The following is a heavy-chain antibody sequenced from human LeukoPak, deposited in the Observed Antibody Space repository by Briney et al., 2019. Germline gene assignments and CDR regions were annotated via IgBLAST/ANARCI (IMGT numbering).Heavy chain of an antibody. J-gene: IGHJ4*02. V-gene: IGHV4-59*05. Sequence: SETLSLTCTVSGGSINSYYWSWIRQPPGKGLEWIGSIYYSGSTYYNPSLKSRVTISVDTSKNQFSLKLSSVTAADTAVYYCARLEAYWGQGTLVTVSS. CDR2: IYYSGST. CDR3: ARLEAY. CDR1: GGSINSYY. D-gene: IGHD1-1*01.